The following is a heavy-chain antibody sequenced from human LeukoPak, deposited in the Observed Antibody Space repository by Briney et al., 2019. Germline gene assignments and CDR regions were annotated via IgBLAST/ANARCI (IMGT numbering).Heavy chain of an antibody. J-gene: IGHJ5*02. CDR1: GGSISGYY. V-gene: IGHV4-59*08. CDR3: ARSYCSGGSCYPYNWFDP. Sequence: SETLSLTCTVSGGSISGYYWSWSRQPPGKGLEWIGYVYDNGNTYYNPSLKSRVTILVDTSKNQFSLKLSSVTAADTAVYYCARSYCSGGSCYPYNWFDPWGQGTLVTVSS. CDR2: VYDNGNT. D-gene: IGHD2-15*01.